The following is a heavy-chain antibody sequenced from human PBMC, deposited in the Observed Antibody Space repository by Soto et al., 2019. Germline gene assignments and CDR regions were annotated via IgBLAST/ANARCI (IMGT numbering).Heavy chain of an antibody. CDR1: GFTFNVYS. Sequence: VQLVESGGGLVQPGGSLRLSCAASGFTFNVYSMNWVRQAPGKGLEWVSYITSNTATIQYADSVRGRFTISRDNAENSLFLQMNSLKDDDTAAYYCARSVAGHFDYWGQGTLVTVSS. D-gene: IGHD6-19*01. CDR3: ARSVAGHFDY. CDR2: ITSNTATI. J-gene: IGHJ4*02. V-gene: IGHV3-48*02.